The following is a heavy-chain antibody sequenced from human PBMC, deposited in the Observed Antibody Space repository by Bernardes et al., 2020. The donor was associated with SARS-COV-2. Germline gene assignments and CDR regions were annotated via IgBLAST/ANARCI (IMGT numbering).Heavy chain of an antibody. CDR2: IYYSGST. CDR3: ARGGCSGGSCYKFPVDY. CDR1: GGSISSYY. D-gene: IGHD2-15*01. J-gene: IGHJ4*02. Sequence: TLSLTCTVSGGSISSYYWSWIRQPPGKGLEWIGYIYYSGSTNYNPSLKSRVTISVDTSKNQFSLKLSSVTAADTAVYYCARGGCSGGSCYKFPVDYWGQGTLVTVSS. V-gene: IGHV4-59*08.